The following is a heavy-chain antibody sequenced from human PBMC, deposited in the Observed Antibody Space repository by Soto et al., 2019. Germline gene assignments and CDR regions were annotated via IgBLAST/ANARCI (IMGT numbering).Heavy chain of an antibody. D-gene: IGHD6-13*01. CDR3: ARGAVSSSWYSHYYGMDV. J-gene: IGHJ6*02. CDR1: GGSISSGGYY. CDR2: IYYSGST. V-gene: IGHV4-31*03. Sequence: SETLSLTCTVSGGSISSGGYYWSWIRQHPGKGLEWIGYIYYSGSTYYNPSLKSRVTISVDTSKNQFSLKLSSVTAADTAVYYCARGAVSSSWYSHYYGMDVWGQGTTVTVSS.